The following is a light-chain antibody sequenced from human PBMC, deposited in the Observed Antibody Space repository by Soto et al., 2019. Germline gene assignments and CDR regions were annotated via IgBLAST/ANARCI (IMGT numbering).Light chain of an antibody. CDR2: DVS. J-gene: IGLJ2*01. CDR3: SSYTSSSTVV. Sequence: QSALTQPASVSGSPGQSITISCTGTSSDVGGYNYVSWYQQHPGKAPKLMLYDVSNRPSGVSNRFSGSKSGNTASLTISGLQADDEADYYCSSYTSSSTVVFGGGTKLTVL. V-gene: IGLV2-14*01. CDR1: SSDVGGYNY.